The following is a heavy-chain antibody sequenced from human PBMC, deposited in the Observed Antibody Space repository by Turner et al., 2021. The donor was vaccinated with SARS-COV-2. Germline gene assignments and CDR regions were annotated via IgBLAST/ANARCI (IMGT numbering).Heavy chain of an antibody. V-gene: IGHV1-8*01. CDR2: MNPNGGKT. J-gene: IGHJ5*02. Sequence: QVQLVQSGAGVKKPGALVKVSCKASGYTFTSYDIIWVRQATGQGPEWMGWMNPNGGKTGYAQKFQGRVTMTRNTSIRTAYMELSSLGSEDTAVYYCARAAQLTVWFDPWGQGTLVTVSS. CDR1: GYTFTSYD. CDR3: ARAAQLTVWFDP. D-gene: IGHD3-9*01.